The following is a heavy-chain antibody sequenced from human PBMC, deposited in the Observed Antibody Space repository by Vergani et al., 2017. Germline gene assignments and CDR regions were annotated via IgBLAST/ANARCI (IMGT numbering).Heavy chain of an antibody. V-gene: IGHV3-33*01. CDR2: IWYDGSNK. Sequence: QVQLVQSGAEVKKPGASVKVSCKASGFTFSSYGMHWVRQAPGKGLEWVAVIWYDGSNKYYADSVKGRFTISRDNSKNTLYLQMNSLRAEDTAVYYCARGGRYCSSTSCPGGMDVWGQGTTVTVSS. J-gene: IGHJ6*02. CDR3: ARGGRYCSSTSCPGGMDV. CDR1: GFTFSSYG. D-gene: IGHD2-2*01.